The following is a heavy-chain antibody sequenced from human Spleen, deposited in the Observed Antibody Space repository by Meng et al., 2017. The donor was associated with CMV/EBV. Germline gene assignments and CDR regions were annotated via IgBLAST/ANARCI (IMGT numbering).Heavy chain of an antibody. Sequence: TVSGCSFSSVMNYWGRIRQHPGKGPAWIAYMYNSGSTYYSPSLKSRVTMSIDRSKNQFSLKLTSVTAADTGVYYCARVKFRDFLVDSWGHGTLVTVSS. CDR3: ARVKFRDFLVDS. J-gene: IGHJ5*01. CDR2: MYNSGST. D-gene: IGHD3-3*01. CDR1: GCSFSSVMNY. V-gene: IGHV4-31*03.